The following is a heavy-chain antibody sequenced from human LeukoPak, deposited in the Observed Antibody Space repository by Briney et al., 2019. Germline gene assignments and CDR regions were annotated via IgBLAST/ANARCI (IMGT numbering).Heavy chain of an antibody. CDR3: AKDFSVYPYDSRVLDY. J-gene: IGHJ4*02. CDR1: EFTFSSYA. CDR2: ISGSGDNT. V-gene: IGHV3-23*01. Sequence: PGGSLRLSCAASEFTFSSYAMNWVRQAPGKGLEWVSGISGSGDNTYYADSVKGRFTISRDNSKNTLYLQMNRLRAEDTAVYYCAKDFSVYPYDSRVLDYWGQGTLVTVSS. D-gene: IGHD3-22*01.